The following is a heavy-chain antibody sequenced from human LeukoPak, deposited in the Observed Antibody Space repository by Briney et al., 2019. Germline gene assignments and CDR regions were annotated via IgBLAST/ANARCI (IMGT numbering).Heavy chain of an antibody. Sequence: SETLSLTCTVSGGSLSSGSYYWSWLRQPAGKGLEWIGRLYTSGSTNYNPSFESRVTISADTSKNQFSLKLSSVTAADTAVYYCARDSSLPYCGGECYPDYWGQGTLVTVSA. CDR2: LYTSGST. CDR3: ARDSSLPYCGGECYPDY. J-gene: IGHJ4*02. CDR1: GGSLSSGSYY. D-gene: IGHD2-21*01. V-gene: IGHV4-61*02.